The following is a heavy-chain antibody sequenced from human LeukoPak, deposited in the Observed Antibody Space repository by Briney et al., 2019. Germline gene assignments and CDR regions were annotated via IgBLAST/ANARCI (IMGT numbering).Heavy chain of an antibody. CDR3: ARGSDYDSSGYYNEDY. Sequence: SVKVSCKASGYTFTGYYMHWVRQAPGQGLEWMGGIIPIFGTANYAQKFQGRVTITADESTSTAYMELSSLRSEDTAVYYCARGSDYDSSGYYNEDYWGQGTLVTVSS. D-gene: IGHD3-22*01. V-gene: IGHV1-69*13. CDR1: GYTFTGYY. CDR2: IIPIFGTA. J-gene: IGHJ4*02.